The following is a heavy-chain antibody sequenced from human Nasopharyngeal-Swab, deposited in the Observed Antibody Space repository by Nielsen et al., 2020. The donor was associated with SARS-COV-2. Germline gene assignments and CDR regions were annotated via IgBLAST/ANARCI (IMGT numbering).Heavy chain of an antibody. CDR1: GGSVSSGSYY. J-gene: IGHJ4*02. Sequence: SETLSLTCTVSGGSVSSGSYYWSWIRQPPGKGLEWIGYIYYTGSTNYNASLKSRVTISADTSKNQFSLKPSSVTAADTAVYYCARAPLTIFEYYFDYWGQGTLVTVSS. V-gene: IGHV4-61*01. CDR2: IYYTGST. D-gene: IGHD3-9*01. CDR3: ARAPLTIFEYYFDY.